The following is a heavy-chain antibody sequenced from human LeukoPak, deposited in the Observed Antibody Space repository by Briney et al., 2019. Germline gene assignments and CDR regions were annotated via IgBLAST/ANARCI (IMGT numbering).Heavy chain of an antibody. J-gene: IGHJ4*02. CDR2: IYYSGST. D-gene: IGHD1-26*01. Sequence: SETLSLTCAVSGGSISSSNWWSWVRQPPGKGLEWIGYIYYSGSTNYNPSLKSRVTISVDTSKNQFSLKLSSVTAADTAVYYCAREEVGATLYYFEYWGQGTLVTVSS. CDR3: AREEVGATLYYFEY. V-gene: IGHV4-4*02. CDR1: GGSISSSNW.